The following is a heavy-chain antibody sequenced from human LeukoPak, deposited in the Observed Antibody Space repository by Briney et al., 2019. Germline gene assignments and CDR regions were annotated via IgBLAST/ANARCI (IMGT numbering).Heavy chain of an antibody. CDR3: ARAAMTTVTWSWFDP. J-gene: IGHJ5*02. D-gene: IGHD4-17*01. CDR2: IIPTFGTV. CDR1: GSTFSSYA. Sequence: SVKVSCKASGSTFSSYAISWVRQAPGQGLEWMGGIIPTFGTVNYAQKFQGRVTITADESTSTAYMELSSLRSEDTAVYYCARAAMTTVTWSWFDPWGQGTLVTVFS. V-gene: IGHV1-69*01.